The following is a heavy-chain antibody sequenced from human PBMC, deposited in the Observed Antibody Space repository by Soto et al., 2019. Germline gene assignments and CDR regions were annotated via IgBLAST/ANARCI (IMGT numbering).Heavy chain of an antibody. CDR3: ARVMDYYGSGSYYNVGYYYYYGMDV. D-gene: IGHD3-10*01. CDR1: GYTFTSYG. CDR2: ISAYNGNT. V-gene: IGHV1-18*01. Sequence: ASVKVSCKASGYTFTSYGISWVRQAPGQGLEWMGWISAYNGNTNYAQKLQGRVTMTTDTSTSTAYMELRSLRSDDTAVYYCARVMDYYGSGSYYNVGYYYYYGMDVWGQGTTVTVSS. J-gene: IGHJ6*02.